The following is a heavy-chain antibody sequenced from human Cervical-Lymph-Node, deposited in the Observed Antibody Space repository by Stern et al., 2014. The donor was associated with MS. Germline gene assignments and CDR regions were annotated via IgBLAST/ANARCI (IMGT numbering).Heavy chain of an antibody. Sequence: EVQLVQSGGGLIQPGGSLRLSCAASGFTVSGNYMTWVRQAPGKGLEWVSVMFSGGNTYYADSVQGRFTISRDNSKNTLYLQMNGLRVDDTAVYYCALTRETDAYLHHWGQGALVTVSS. CDR2: MFSGGNT. J-gene: IGHJ1*01. CDR1: GFTVSGNY. D-gene: IGHD2-21*01. V-gene: IGHV3-53*01. CDR3: ALTRETDAYLHH.